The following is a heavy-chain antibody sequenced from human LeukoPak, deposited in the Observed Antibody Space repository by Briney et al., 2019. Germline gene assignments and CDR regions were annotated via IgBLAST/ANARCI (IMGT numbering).Heavy chain of an antibody. Sequence: GGSLRLSCAASGFTFSSYGMHWVRQAPGKGLEWVAFIRYDGSNKYYADSVEGRFTISRDNSKNTLYLQMNSLRAEDTAVYYCARVGYSYGFYYFDYWGQGTLVTVSS. CDR2: IRYDGSNK. D-gene: IGHD5-18*01. V-gene: IGHV3-30*02. CDR1: GFTFSSYG. J-gene: IGHJ4*02. CDR3: ARVGYSYGFYYFDY.